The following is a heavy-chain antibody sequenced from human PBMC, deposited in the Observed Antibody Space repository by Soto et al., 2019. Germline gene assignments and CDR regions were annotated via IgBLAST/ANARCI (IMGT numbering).Heavy chain of an antibody. D-gene: IGHD1-1*01. V-gene: IGHV4-4*07. CDR1: GASISGYY. CDR2: IYATGTT. J-gene: IGHJ5*02. Sequence: SETVSLTCTVSGASISGYYWSWIRKSAGKGLEWIGRIYATGTTDYNPSLKSRVMMSVDTSKKQFSLKLRSVTAADTAVYYCVRDGTKTLRDWFDPWGQGISVTVSS. CDR3: VRDGTKTLRDWFDP.